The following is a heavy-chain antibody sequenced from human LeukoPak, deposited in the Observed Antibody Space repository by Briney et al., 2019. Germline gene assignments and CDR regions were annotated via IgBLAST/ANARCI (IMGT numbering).Heavy chain of an antibody. D-gene: IGHD1-26*01. V-gene: IGHV5-51*01. CDR1: GYSFTSYW. J-gene: IGHJ4*02. CDR3: ARRGWASGYFEY. CDR2: IYPGDSDT. Sequence: GESLKISCRGSGYSFTSYWIGWVRHMPGKGLEWMGIIYPGDSDTRYAPSSQGQVTISADKSISTAYVQWSSLKASDTAMYYCARRGWASGYFEYWGQGTLVTVSS.